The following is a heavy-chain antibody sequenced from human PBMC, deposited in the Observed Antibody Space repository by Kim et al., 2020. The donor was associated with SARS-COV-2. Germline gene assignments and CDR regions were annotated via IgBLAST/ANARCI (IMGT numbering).Heavy chain of an antibody. CDR2: IKPDGSDK. J-gene: IGHJ4*02. D-gene: IGHD3-16*01. Sequence: GGSLILSCAASGFTLSDYWMSWARQAPGKGLQWVANIKPDGSDKNYVDSVKGRFTISRDNAKNSLYLQMTSLRVEDTAVYYCARGGRADYWGQGTLVTVS. CDR3: ARGGRADY. CDR1: GFTLSDYW. V-gene: IGHV3-7*01.